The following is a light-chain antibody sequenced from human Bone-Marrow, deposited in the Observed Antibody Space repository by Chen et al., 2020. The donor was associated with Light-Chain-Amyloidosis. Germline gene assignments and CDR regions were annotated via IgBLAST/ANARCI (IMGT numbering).Light chain of an antibody. CDR2: GAS. V-gene: IGKV3-15*01. Sequence: EIVMTQSPVTLAVSPGERATRSCRARQSVNNHLAWYQQNPGQTPRLLIYGASTRAPATPTRISGSGSGTEFTLTISSLKSEDVAVYYCQQYYDWPTFGPGTKVHI. CDR1: QSVNNH. CDR3: QQYYDWPT. J-gene: IGKJ3*01.